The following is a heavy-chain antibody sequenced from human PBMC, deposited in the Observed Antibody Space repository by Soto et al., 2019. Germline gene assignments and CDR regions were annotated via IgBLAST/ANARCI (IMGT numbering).Heavy chain of an antibody. J-gene: IGHJ3*02. V-gene: IGHV3-9*01. CDR2: ISWNSGNI. CDR1: GLSFDDYA. CDR3: AKLEGAVDI. Sequence: EVQLVEPGGGLVQPGRSLRLSCAASGLSFDDYAMHWVRQAPGKGLEWVSGISWNSGNIGYADSVKGRFTISRDNAKNALYLQMNSLRAEDTALYYCAKLEGAVDIWGQGTMVTVSS.